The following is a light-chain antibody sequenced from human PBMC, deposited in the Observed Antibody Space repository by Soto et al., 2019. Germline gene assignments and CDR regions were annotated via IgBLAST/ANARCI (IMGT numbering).Light chain of an antibody. V-gene: IGLV1-40*01. CDR2: GNT. Sequence: QSVLAQPLSVSWAPAQRVTISCTGSSSNIGADFAVHWYQQLPGTAPKLRIYGNTNRPPGVPDRFSGSRSGTSASLAITGRQAEDEADYYCQSYDSSLSAPYVFGAGTKVTVL. CDR3: QSYDSSLSAPYV. CDR1: SSNIGADFA. J-gene: IGLJ1*01.